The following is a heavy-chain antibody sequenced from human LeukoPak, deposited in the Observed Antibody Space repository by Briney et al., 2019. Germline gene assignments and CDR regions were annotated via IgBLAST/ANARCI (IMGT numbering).Heavy chain of an antibody. V-gene: IGHV3-11*04. CDR1: GFTLSDYY. CDR2: ISSSDGTT. Sequence: PGGSLRLSCVVSGFTLSDYYISWIRQAPGKGLQWVSEISSSDGTTHFAASVRGRFTISWDNAKNTLYLQMNSLRVDDTAVYYCARETDAGTFDQWGQGTLVTVSS. CDR3: ARETDAGTFDQ. J-gene: IGHJ4*02. D-gene: IGHD1-26*01.